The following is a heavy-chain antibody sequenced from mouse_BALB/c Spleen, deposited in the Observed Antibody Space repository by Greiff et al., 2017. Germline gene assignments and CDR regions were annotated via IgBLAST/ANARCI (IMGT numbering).Heavy chain of an antibody. CDR1: GFTFSSYA. Sequence: DVKLVESGGGLVKPGGSLKLSCAASGFTFSSYAMSWVRQSPEKRLEWVAEISSGGSYTYYPDTVTGRFTISRDNAKNTLYLEMSSLRSEDTAMYYCAREDYGSSPWFAYWGQGTLVTVSA. J-gene: IGHJ3*01. CDR3: AREDYGSSPWFAY. V-gene: IGHV5-9-4*01. D-gene: IGHD1-1*01. CDR2: ISSGGSYT.